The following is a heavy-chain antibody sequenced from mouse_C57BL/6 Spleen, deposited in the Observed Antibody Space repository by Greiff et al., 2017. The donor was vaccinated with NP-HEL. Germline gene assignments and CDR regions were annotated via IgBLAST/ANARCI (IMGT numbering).Heavy chain of an antibody. V-gene: IGHV1-80*01. D-gene: IGHD1-1*01. J-gene: IGHJ1*03. CDR1: GYAFSSYW. CDR2: IYPGDGDT. CDR3: AREHYYGSSPYWYFDV. Sequence: QVQLQQSGAELVKPGASVKISCKASGYAFSSYWMNWVKQRPGKGLEWIGQIYPGDGDTNYNGKFKGKATLTADKSSSTAYMQLSSLTSEDSAVYFCAREHYYGSSPYWYFDVWGTGTTVTVSS.